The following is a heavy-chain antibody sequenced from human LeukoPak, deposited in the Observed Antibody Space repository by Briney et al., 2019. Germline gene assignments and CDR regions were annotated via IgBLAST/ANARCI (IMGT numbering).Heavy chain of an antibody. CDR1: GFTFSSYA. Sequence: GRSLRLSCAASGFTFSSYAMHWVRQAPGKGLEWVAVISYDGSNKHYADSVKGRFTISRDNSKNTLYLQMNSLRAEDTAVYYCARAVYSNYNWFDPWGQGTLVTVSS. V-gene: IGHV3-30*01. D-gene: IGHD4-11*01. CDR2: ISYDGSNK. J-gene: IGHJ5*02. CDR3: ARAVYSNYNWFDP.